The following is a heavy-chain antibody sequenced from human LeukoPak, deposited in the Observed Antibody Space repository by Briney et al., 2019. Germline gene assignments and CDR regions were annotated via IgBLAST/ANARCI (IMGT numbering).Heavy chain of an antibody. J-gene: IGHJ3*01. CDR1: GFTFNNHD. D-gene: IGHD2-15*01. Sequence: PGGSLRLSCAASGFTFNNHDMHWVRQAPGKGPEWVAGISYDGRNEYYADSVKGRFTISRDNSKNTLNLQMNSLRTEDTAVYHCAKPRDIDSWAFDVWGQGTMVTVS. V-gene: IGHV3-30*18. CDR2: ISYDGRNE. CDR3: AKPRDIDSWAFDV.